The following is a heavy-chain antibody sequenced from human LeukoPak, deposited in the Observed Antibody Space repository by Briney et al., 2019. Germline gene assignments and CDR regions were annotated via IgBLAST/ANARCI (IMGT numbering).Heavy chain of an antibody. D-gene: IGHD4-23*01. V-gene: IGHV1-69*04. CDR2: IIPIPGIA. CDR3: ARDPSGGNFPN. J-gene: IGHJ4*02. CDR1: GFTFSSYA. Sequence: GGSLRLSCAASGFTFSSYAISWVRQAPGQGLEWMGRIIPIPGIANYAQKFQGRVTITADKSTSTAYMELSSLRSEDTAVYYCARDPSGGNFPNWGQGTLVTVSS.